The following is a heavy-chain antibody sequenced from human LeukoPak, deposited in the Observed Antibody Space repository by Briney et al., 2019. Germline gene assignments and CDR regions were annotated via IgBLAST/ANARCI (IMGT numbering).Heavy chain of an antibody. CDR3: ARASYCSGGSCYSDY. V-gene: IGHV3-23*01. Sequence: GGSLRLSCAASGFTFSSYAMSWVRQAPGKGLEWVSTITGSGGSTYYADSVKGRFTISRDNSKNTLSLQMNSLRVEDTAVYYCARASYCSGGSCYSDYWGQGTLVTVSS. J-gene: IGHJ4*02. D-gene: IGHD2-15*01. CDR1: GFTFSSYA. CDR2: ITGSGGST.